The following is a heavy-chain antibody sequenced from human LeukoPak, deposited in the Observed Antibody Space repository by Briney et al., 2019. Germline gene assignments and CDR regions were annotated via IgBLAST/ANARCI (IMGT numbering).Heavy chain of an antibody. Sequence: SETLSLTCTVSGGSISSYYWSWIRQPPGKGLEWIGYIYYSGSTNYNPSLKSRVTISVDTSKNQFSLKLSSVTAAGTAVYYCASDYSKGYFDYWGQGTLVTVSS. V-gene: IGHV4-59*08. CDR1: GGSISSYY. D-gene: IGHD4-11*01. CDR3: ASDYSKGYFDY. J-gene: IGHJ4*02. CDR2: IYYSGST.